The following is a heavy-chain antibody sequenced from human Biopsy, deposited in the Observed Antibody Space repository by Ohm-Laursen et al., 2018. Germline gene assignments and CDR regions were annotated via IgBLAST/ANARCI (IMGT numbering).Heavy chain of an antibody. V-gene: IGHV4-31*02. J-gene: IGHJ5*02. CDR2: IHYMGST. CDR3: ARDYGSGSLFDP. Sequence: TLSLTWTVSGDSISGGGYYWSWIRQHPGKGLEWVGYIHYMGSTNYNPSLKSRVTISVDTSKNQFSLRLTSVTAADTAVYYCARDYGSGSLFDPWGQGTLVTVSS. CDR1: GDSISGGGYY. D-gene: IGHD2-15*01.